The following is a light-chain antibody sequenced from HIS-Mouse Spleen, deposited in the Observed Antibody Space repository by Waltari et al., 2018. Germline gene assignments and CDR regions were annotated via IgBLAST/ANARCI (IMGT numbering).Light chain of an antibody. CDR3: QSYDSSLSGVV. J-gene: IGLJ2*01. Sequence: QSVLTQPPSVSGAPGQRVTISCTGSRPNIGAGYDVPWYQHLPGTAPKHLIYGNSNRPSGVPDRFSGSKSGTSASLAITGLQAEDEADYYCQSYDSSLSGVVFGGGTKLTVL. V-gene: IGLV1-40*01. CDR2: GNS. CDR1: RPNIGAGYD.